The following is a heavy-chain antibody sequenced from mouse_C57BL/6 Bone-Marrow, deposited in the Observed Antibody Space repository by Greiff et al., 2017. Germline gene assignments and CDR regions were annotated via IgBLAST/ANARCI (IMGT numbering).Heavy chain of an antibody. CDR3: ARGTPDYAMDY. J-gene: IGHJ4*01. Sequence: QVQLKQPGAELVMPGASVKLSCKASGYTFTSYWMHWVKQRPGQGLEWIGEIDPSDSYTNYNQKFKGKSTLTVDKSSSTAYMQLSSLTSEDSAVYYCARGTPDYAMDYWGQGTSVTVSS. V-gene: IGHV1-69*01. D-gene: IGHD3-3*01. CDR1: GYTFTSYW. CDR2: IDPSDSYT.